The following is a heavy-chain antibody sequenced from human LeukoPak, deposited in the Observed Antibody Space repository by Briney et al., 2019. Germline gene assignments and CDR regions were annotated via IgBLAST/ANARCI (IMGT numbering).Heavy chain of an antibody. CDR1: GGTFSSYA. V-gene: IGHV1-69*05. Sequence: GSSVKVSCKASGGTFSSYAISWVRQAPGQGLEWMGRIIPIFGTANYAQKFQGRVTITTDESTSTAYMELSSLRPEDTAVYYCAGAGGWGDIHYYFDYWGRGTLVAVSS. CDR2: IIPIFGTA. J-gene: IGHJ4*02. D-gene: IGHD3-16*01. CDR3: AGAGGWGDIHYYFDY.